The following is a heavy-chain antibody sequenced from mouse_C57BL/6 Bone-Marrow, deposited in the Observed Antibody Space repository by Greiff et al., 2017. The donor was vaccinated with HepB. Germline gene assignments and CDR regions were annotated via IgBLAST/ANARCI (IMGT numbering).Heavy chain of an antibody. Sequence: EVHLVESGGGLVQPGGSLKLSCAASGFTFSDYYMYWVRQTPEKRLEWVAYISNGGGSTYYPDTVKGRFTISRDNAKNTLYLQMSRLKSEDTAMYYCARQCSSCWYFDVWGTGTTVTVSS. CDR2: ISNGGGST. V-gene: IGHV5-12*01. CDR3: ARQCSSCWYFDV. D-gene: IGHD1-1*01. CDR1: GFTFSDYY. J-gene: IGHJ1*03.